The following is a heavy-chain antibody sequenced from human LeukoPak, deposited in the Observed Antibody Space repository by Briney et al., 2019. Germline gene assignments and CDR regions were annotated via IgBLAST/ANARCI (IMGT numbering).Heavy chain of an antibody. J-gene: IGHJ4*03. CDR1: GFTFSTYW. CDR2: IKLDGSEI. D-gene: IGHD2-8*01. CDR3: ARPRYCTHTNCYIDF. Sequence: GGSLRLSCAASGFTFSTYWMSWVRRTPGKGLEWVANIKLDGSEINYVDSVKGRFTISRDNTENSLSLQMNSLRAEDTAVYYCARPRYCTHTNCYIDFWGQGTPVTVSA. V-gene: IGHV3-7*01.